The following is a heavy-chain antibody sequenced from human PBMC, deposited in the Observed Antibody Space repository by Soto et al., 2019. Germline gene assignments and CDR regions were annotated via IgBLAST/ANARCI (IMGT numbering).Heavy chain of an antibody. V-gene: IGHV1-46*03. D-gene: IGHD3-3*01. CDR1: GYTFTSYY. J-gene: IGHJ6*03. CDR2: INPSGGST. Sequence: ASVKVSCKASGYTFTSYYMHWVRQAPGQGLEWMGIINPSGGSTSYAQKFQGRVTMTRDTSTSTVYMELSSLRSEDTAAYYCASWSGGTYYDFWSGYYRYYYYMDVWGKGTTVTVSS. CDR3: ASWSGGTYYDFWSGYYRYYYYMDV.